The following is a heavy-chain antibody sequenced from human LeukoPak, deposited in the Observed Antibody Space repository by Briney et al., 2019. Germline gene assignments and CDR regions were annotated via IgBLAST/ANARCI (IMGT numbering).Heavy chain of an antibody. J-gene: IGHJ4*02. D-gene: IGHD5-18*01. CDR1: GFTFSNAW. Sequence: GGSLRLSCAASGFTFSNAWMNWVRQAPGKGLVWISRTNGDGSDTSYADSVKGRFTISRDSATNTLYLQMNSLRAEDTAIYYCVRDGEYSHGIDFDYWGQGTLVTVSP. CDR3: VRDGEYSHGIDFDY. V-gene: IGHV3-74*01. CDR2: TNGDGSDT.